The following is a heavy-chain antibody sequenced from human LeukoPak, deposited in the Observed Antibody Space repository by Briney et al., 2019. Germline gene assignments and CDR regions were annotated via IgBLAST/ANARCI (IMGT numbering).Heavy chain of an antibody. CDR3: ARDDSSWYRPIDY. D-gene: IGHD6-13*01. V-gene: IGHV1-8*01. J-gene: IGHJ4*02. Sequence: ASVKVSCKASGYTFTSYDINRVRQATGQGLEWMGWMNPNSGNTGYAQKFQGGVTMTRNTSISTAYMELSSLRSEDTAVYYCARDDSSWYRPIDYWGQGTLVTVSS. CDR1: GYTFTSYD. CDR2: MNPNSGNT.